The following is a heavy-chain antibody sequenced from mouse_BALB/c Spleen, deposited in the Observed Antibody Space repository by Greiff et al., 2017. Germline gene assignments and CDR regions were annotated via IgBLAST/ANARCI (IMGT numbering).Heavy chain of an antibody. J-gene: IGHJ3*01. CDR2: ISDGGSYT. V-gene: IGHV5-4*02. CDR3: ARGAITTVPSPAWFAY. CDR1: GFTFSDYY. Sequence: DVKLVESGGGLVKPGGSLKLSCAASGFTFSDYYMYWVRQTPEKRLEWVATISDGGSYTYYPDSVKGRFTISRDNAKNNLYLQMSSLKSEDTAMYYCARGAITTVPSPAWFAYWGQGTLVTVSA. D-gene: IGHD1-1*01.